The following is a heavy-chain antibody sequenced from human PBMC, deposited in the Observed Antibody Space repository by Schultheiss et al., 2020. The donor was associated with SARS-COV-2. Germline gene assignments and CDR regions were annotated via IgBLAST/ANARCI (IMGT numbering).Heavy chain of an antibody. CDR3: ARTWYSGSYHYWYFDL. V-gene: IGHV1-69*04. CDR1: GGTFSSYA. CDR2: IIPIFGIA. Sequence: SVKVSCKASGGTFSSYAISWVRQAPGQGLEWMGRIIPIFGIANYAQKFQGRVTMTRDTSTSTVYMELSSLRSEDTAVYYCARTWYSGSYHYWYFDLWGRGTLVTVSS. D-gene: IGHD1-26*01. J-gene: IGHJ2*01.